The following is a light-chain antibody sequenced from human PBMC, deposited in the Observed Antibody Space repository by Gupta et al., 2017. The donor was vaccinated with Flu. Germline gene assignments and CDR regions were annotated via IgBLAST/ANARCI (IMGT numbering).Light chain of an antibody. Sequence: QSALTQPRSVSGSPGQSVTISCTGTSSDVGYYNFVSWYQQHPGKAPKVLIYDVNKRPSGVPDRFSGSKSGNTASLTISGLQAEDEADYFCCSYAGSFVWLFGGGTELTVL. CDR3: CSYAGSFVWL. CDR1: SSDVGYYNF. CDR2: DVN. V-gene: IGLV2-11*01. J-gene: IGLJ3*02.